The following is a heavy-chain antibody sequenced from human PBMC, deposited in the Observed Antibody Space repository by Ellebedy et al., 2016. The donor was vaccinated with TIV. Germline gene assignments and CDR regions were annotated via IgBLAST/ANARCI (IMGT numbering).Heavy chain of an antibody. CDR2: IYSDADGGDT. V-gene: IGHV3-53*01. CDR1: GFTVSSNY. Sequence: GESLKISCAASGFTVSSNYMNWVRQAPGKGLEWVSVIYSDADGGDTYYADSVKGRFTISRDNSTDTVYLQMNSLRGEDTAVFYCAKRRGSNYGDHAFDVWGQGTVVSVSS. D-gene: IGHD3-10*01. CDR3: AKRRGSNYGDHAFDV. J-gene: IGHJ3*01.